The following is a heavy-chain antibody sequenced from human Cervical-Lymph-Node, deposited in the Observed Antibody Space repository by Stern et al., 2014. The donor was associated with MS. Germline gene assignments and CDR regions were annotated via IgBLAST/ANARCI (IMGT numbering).Heavy chain of an antibody. CDR2: ISSSSSYI. V-gene: IGHV3-21*01. CDR1: GFTFSSYS. J-gene: IGHJ6*02. Sequence: EVQLEESGGGLVKPGGSLRLSCAASGFTFSSYSMNWVRQAPGKGLEWVSSISSSSSYISYADSVKGRFTLSRDNAKNSLYLQMNSLRAEDTAVYYCARDKVGATFPDEYYYYYGMDVWGQGTTVTVSS. CDR3: ARDKVGATFPDEYYYYYGMDV. D-gene: IGHD1-26*01.